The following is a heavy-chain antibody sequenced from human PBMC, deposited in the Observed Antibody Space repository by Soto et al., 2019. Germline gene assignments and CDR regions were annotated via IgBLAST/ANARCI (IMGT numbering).Heavy chain of an antibody. CDR2: INHGGSET. Sequence: VQVVESGGTLVQPGGSLRLSCEVSGFDFPGFWMNWVRQAPGKGLEWVANINHGGSETNFLDSVKGRFTISRDNAKSTPYLQMNSLRVEDTAVYYCTRGGRDLDFWGEGTVVIVSS. J-gene: IGHJ4*02. V-gene: IGHV3-7*04. CDR1: GFDFPGFW. CDR3: TRGGRDLDF.